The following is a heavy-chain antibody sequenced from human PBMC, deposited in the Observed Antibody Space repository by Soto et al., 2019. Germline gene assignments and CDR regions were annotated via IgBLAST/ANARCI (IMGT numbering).Heavy chain of an antibody. CDR3: ARDRVRRDNKPYGMDV. J-gene: IGHJ6*02. V-gene: IGHV4-31*03. Sequence: PSEILSLTCTVSGGSISSGGYFWTWIRQHPGKGLEWIGNTYYTGTTYYNPSLKSRVSISVDTSKNQFSLKLTSVTAADTAIYYCARDRVRRDNKPYGMDVWGQGTTVT. CDR1: GGSISSGGYF. CDR2: TYYTGTT. D-gene: IGHD2-21*01.